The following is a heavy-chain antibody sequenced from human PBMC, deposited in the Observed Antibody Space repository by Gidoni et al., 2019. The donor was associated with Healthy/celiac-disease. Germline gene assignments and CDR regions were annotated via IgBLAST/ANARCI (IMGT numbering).Heavy chain of an antibody. CDR2: IYYSGST. CDR3: ASYCSSTSCSIDY. CDR1: GGSISSYY. J-gene: IGHJ4*02. V-gene: IGHV4-59*01. D-gene: IGHD2-2*01. Sequence: QVQLQESGPGLVKPSETLSLTCTVSGGSISSYYWSWIRQPPGKGLEWIGYIYYSGSTNYNPSLKSRVTISVDTSKNQFSLKLSSVTAADTAVYYCASYCSSTSCSIDYWAREPWSPSPQ.